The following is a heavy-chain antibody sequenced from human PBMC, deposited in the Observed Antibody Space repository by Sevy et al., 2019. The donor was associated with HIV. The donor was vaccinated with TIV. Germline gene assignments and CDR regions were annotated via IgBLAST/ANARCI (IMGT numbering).Heavy chain of an antibody. Sequence: GGSLRLSCAASGFIFNRYWMHWVRQAPGKGLAWVSRIKSDGSSTRYADSVKGRFTISRDSAKNTVYLQMNSLRVEDTAVYYCARGEVTNTEGTGYYHYGMDVWGQGTTVTVSS. J-gene: IGHJ6*02. CDR3: ARGEVTNTEGTGYYHYGMDV. CDR1: GFIFNRYW. D-gene: IGHD3-10*01. CDR2: IKSDGSST. V-gene: IGHV3-74*01.